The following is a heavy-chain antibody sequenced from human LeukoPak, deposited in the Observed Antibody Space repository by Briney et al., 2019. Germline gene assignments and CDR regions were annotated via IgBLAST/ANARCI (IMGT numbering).Heavy chain of an antibody. D-gene: IGHD6-13*01. CDR1: GYTFTGYY. CDR3: ARSRGSWTSLNWFDP. Sequence: ALVKVSCKASGYTFTGYYMHWVRQAPGQGLEWMGWINPNSGGTNYAQKFQGRVTMTRDTSISTAYMELSRLRSDDTAVYYCARSRGSWTSLNWFDPWGQGTLVTVSS. V-gene: IGHV1-2*02. CDR2: INPNSGGT. J-gene: IGHJ5*02.